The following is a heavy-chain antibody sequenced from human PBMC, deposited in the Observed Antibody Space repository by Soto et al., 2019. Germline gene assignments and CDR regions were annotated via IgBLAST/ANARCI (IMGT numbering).Heavy chain of an antibody. CDR2: INHSGTT. V-gene: IGHV4-4*01. Sequence: QVQLQESGPGLVKPSGTLSLTCAVSSGSISTNNWWSWVRQPPGKGLEWIGEINHSGTTTYNPSLKSRVTMSVDKSKNQFSLKLTPVAAADTAVYCCATGGSYFSSTGGLCWYRDLLGRGTLVSVSS. CDR3: ATGGSYFSSTGGLCWYRDL. J-gene: IGHJ2*01. D-gene: IGHD2-2*01. CDR1: SGSISTNNW.